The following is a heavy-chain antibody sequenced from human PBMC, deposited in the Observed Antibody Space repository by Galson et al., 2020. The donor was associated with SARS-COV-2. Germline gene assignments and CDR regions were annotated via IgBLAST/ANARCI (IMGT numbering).Heavy chain of an antibody. Sequence: GESLKISCAASGFTFKSHAMHWVRQAPGKGLEWVAQIFYDGSDKYYVDSVKGRFTISRDDSENTVYLQMNNLRADDSDVYFCARDGQSSSGWAFDYWGQGTLVTVSS. CDR1: GFTFKSHA. CDR2: IFYDGSDK. V-gene: IGHV3-33*01. J-gene: IGHJ4*02. D-gene: IGHD6-19*01. CDR3: ARDGQSSSGWAFDY.